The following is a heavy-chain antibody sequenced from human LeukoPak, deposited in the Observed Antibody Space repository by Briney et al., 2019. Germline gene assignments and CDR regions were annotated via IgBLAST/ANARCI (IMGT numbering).Heavy chain of an antibody. CDR2: IRYDGSNK. V-gene: IGHV3-30*02. D-gene: IGHD3-16*01. Sequence: GESLRLSCAASGFTLSSYGMHWVRQAPGKGLEWVAFIRYDGSNKYYADSVKGRFTISRDNSKNALFLQMTSLRAEDTAIYYCAKTRHWLSVWDAFDIWGQGAMVTVSS. J-gene: IGHJ3*02. CDR1: GFTLSSYG. CDR3: AKTRHWLSVWDAFDI.